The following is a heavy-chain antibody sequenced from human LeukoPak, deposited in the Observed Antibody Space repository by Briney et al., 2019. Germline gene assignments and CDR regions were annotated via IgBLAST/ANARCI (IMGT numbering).Heavy chain of an antibody. CDR3: ARGGVEETAMHY. D-gene: IGHD2-21*02. V-gene: IGHV3-30*02. CDR1: GFTFSSYG. J-gene: IGHJ4*02. Sequence: HPGGSLRLSCAASGFTFSSYGMHWVRQAPGKGLEWVAFIRYDGSNKYYADSVKGRFTISRDNSKNTLYLQMNSLRAEDTAVYYCARGGVEETAMHYWGQGTLVTVSP. CDR2: IRYDGSNK.